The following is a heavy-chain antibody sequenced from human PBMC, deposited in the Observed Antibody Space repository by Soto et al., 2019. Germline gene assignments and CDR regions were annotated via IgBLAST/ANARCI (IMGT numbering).Heavy chain of an antibody. Sequence: ASVKVSCKASGYTFTSYAMHWVRQAPGQRLEWMGWINAGNGNTKYSQKFQGRVTITRDTSASTAYMELSSLRSDDTAVYYCARGTISVADPFDSWGQGTLVTVSS. J-gene: IGHJ4*02. D-gene: IGHD6-19*01. CDR3: ARGTISVADPFDS. CDR2: INAGNGNT. V-gene: IGHV1-3*01. CDR1: GYTFTSYA.